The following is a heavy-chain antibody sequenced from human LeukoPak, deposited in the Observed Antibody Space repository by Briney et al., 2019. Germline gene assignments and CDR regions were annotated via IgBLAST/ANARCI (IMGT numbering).Heavy chain of an antibody. D-gene: IGHD4-17*01. V-gene: IGHV1-3*04. CDR2: INTGNGNT. Sequence: GASVKVSCKASGYTFRTYAIQWVRQAPGQGLEWMAWINTGNGNTKYSQKVQGRVTITRDISASTAYMDLSSLRPEDTAVYYCARGTNYGDYFVGDAFDIWGQGTMVTVSS. CDR3: ARGTNYGDYFVGDAFDI. J-gene: IGHJ3*02. CDR1: GYTFRTYA.